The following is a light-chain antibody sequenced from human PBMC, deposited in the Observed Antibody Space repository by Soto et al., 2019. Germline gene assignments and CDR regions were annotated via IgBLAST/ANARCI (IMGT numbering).Light chain of an antibody. CDR1: QSLLYRNGNNY. CDR3: VEALQSPPT. J-gene: IGKJ5*01. V-gene: IGKV2-28*01. Sequence: DIVMTQSPLSLPVTPGEPASISCRSSQSLLYRNGNNYLNWYLQKPGQSPQLLIYLTSYRASGVPDRFSGSGSGTDFTLKISRVEAEDVGVYYCVEALQSPPTFGHGTRLEMK. CDR2: LTS.